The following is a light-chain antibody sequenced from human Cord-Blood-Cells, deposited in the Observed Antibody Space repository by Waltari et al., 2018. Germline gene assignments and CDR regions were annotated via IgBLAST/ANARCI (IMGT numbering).Light chain of an antibody. V-gene: IGKV2-30*02. J-gene: IGKJ2*03. Sequence: DVVMTQSPLSLPVTLGQPASISCRSSQSLVHSNGYTYLNWFLQRPGQSPRLLIYLVSNRASGVPDRFSGSGSGTDFTLKISRVEAEDVGVYYCMQALQSPYSFGQGTKLEIK. CDR1: QSLVHSNGYTY. CDR2: LVS. CDR3: MQALQSPYS.